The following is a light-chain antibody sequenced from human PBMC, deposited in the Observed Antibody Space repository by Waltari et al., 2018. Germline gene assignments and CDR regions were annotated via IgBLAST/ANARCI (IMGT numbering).Light chain of an antibody. V-gene: IGLV3-1*01. CDR3: QAWDSSTVL. CDR2: QDT. CDR1: HLGYRS. Sequence: SFELTQPSSVSVSPGQTASITCSGDHLGYRSVSWYHQKAGQSPLLVIYQDTTRPSGIPQRFFGSNSGNTATLTISGTQAMDEAVYYCQAWDSSTVLFGGGTKLTVL. J-gene: IGLJ3*02.